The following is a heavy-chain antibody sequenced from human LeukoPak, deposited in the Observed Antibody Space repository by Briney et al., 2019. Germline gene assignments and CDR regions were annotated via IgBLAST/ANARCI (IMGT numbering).Heavy chain of an antibody. D-gene: IGHD5-12*01. CDR3: ARDHISGYELYYFDY. V-gene: IGHV3-30*04. J-gene: IGHJ4*02. CDR1: GFTFTSYY. CDR2: ISYDGSNK. Sequence: PGGSLRLSCAASGFTFTSYYMHWVRQAPGKGLEWGAVISYDGSNKYYADSVKGRFTISRDNSKNTLYLQMNSLRAEDTAVYYCARDHISGYELYYFDYWGQGTLVTVSS.